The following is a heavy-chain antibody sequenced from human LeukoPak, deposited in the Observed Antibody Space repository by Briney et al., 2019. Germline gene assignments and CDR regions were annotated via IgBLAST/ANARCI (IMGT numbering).Heavy chain of an antibody. D-gene: IGHD3-9*01. CDR2: ISGSGGST. J-gene: IGHJ5*02. V-gene: IGHV3-23*01. Sequence: GGSLRLSCAASGFTFSSYAMSWVRQAPGKGLEWVSAISGSGGSTYYADSVKGRFTISRDNSKNTLYLQMNSLRAEDTAVYYCAKQGGFDWLTNWFDPWGQGTLGTVSS. CDR3: AKQGGFDWLTNWFDP. CDR1: GFTFSSYA.